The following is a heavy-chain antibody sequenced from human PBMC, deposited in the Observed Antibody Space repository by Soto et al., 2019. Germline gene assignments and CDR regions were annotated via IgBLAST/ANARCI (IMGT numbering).Heavy chain of an antibody. J-gene: IGHJ6*02. V-gene: IGHV4-34*01. CDR1: GGSFTGNY. Sequence: PSETLSLTCAVYGGSFTGNYRSWIRQPPGKGLEWIGEVNDSGSTNFNPSLKSLVTISVDTSKKQFTLKLTSVTAADTAVYYCATDSATSYFGMDVWGHGTTVTVSS. CDR3: ATDSATSYFGMDV. CDR2: VNDSGST. D-gene: IGHD1-26*01.